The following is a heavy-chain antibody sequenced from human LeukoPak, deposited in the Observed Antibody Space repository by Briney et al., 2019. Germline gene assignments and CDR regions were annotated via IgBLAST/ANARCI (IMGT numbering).Heavy chain of an antibody. D-gene: IGHD4-17*01. CDR2: IIPIFGTA. CDR3: ARDRGGDYQKNWFDP. V-gene: IGHV1-69*05. J-gene: IGHJ5*02. CDR1: GGTFSSYA. Sequence: SVKVSCKASGGTFSSYAISWVRQAPGQGLEWMGRIIPIFGTANYAQKFQGRVTITTDESTSTAYMELTSLRSEDTAVYYCARDRGGDYQKNWFDPWGQGTLVTVSS.